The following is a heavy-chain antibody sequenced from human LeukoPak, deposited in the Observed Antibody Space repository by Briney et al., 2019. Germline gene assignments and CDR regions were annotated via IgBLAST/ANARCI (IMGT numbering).Heavy chain of an antibody. CDR3: ARVHYDFWSGRPDGGRSYYYYYYMDV. Sequence: PGGSLRLSCAASGFTFSSYWMSWVRQAPGKGLEWVANIKQDGSEKYYVDSVKGRFTISRDNAKNSLYLQMNSLRAEDTAVYYCARVHYDFWSGRPDGGRSYYYYYYMDVWGKGTTVTVSS. CDR1: GFTFSSYW. CDR2: IKQDGSEK. V-gene: IGHV3-7*01. J-gene: IGHJ6*03. D-gene: IGHD3-3*01.